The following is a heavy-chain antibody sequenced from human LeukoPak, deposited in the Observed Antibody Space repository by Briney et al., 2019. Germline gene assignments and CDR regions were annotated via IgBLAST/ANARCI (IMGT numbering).Heavy chain of an antibody. CDR1: GYSFTSYW. J-gene: IGHJ4*02. CDR3: ARREVVGATAFDY. CDR2: IDPSDSYT. D-gene: IGHD1-26*01. V-gene: IGHV5-10-1*01. Sequence: GESLKISSKGSGYSFTSYWINWVRQVPGKGLEWMGSIDPSDSYTNYSPAFQGHVTMSSVKSISTAYLQWSSLKASDTAVYYCARREVVGATAFDYWGQGTLVTVSS.